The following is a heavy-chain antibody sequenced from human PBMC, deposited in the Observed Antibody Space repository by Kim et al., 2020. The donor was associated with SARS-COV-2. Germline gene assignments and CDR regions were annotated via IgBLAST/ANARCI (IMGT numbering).Heavy chain of an antibody. CDR2: IYNRGST. V-gene: IGHV4-39*01. D-gene: IGHD2-21*02. CDR1: GGSISSSSYY. CDR3: ASPRPRAVVTDSWWYFDF. Sequence: SETLSLTCTVSGGSISSSSYYWAWIRQSPGKGLEWIGSIYNRGSTYYNPSLKSRVTISVDASKNEFSLNMRSVTAADTAVYYCASPRPRAVVTDSWWYFDFWGRGTLVTVSS. J-gene: IGHJ2*01.